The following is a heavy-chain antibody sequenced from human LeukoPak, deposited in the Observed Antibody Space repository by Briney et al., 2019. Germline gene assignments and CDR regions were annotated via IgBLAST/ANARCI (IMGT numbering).Heavy chain of an antibody. CDR3: ARVSGYDWESFYDY. CDR2: IYYSGST. Sequence: SETLSLTCTVSGGSISSSSYYWGWIRQPPGKGLEWIGSIYYSGSTYYNPSLKSRVTISVDTSKNQFSLKLRSVTAADTAVYYCARVSGYDWESFYDYWGQGTLVTVSS. CDR1: GGSISSSSYY. V-gene: IGHV4-39*07. D-gene: IGHD5-12*01. J-gene: IGHJ4*02.